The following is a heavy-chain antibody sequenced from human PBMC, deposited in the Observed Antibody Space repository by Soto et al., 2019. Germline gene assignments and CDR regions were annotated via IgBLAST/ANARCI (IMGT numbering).Heavy chain of an antibody. D-gene: IGHD2-2*01. V-gene: IGHV3-15*01. CDR3: TTAPILGSCTGTSCDDMDV. J-gene: IGHJ6*03. Sequence: EVQLVESGGGLVTTGGSLTLSCAAYGFTFSDAWMSWVRQAPGKGLEWVGRIKNKGDGGTTDYAAPVKGRFTVSRDDSKNTLYLQTNSLKTDDTAVYYCTTAPILGSCTGTSCDDMDVWGKGTTVTVSS. CDR2: IKNKGDGGTT. CDR1: GFTFSDAW.